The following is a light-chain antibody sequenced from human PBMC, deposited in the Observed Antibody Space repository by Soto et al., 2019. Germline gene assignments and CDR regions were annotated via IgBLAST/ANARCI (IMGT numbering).Light chain of an antibody. CDR1: SSDVGGYNY. CDR2: EVS. CDR3: SSYAGSNNPVI. Sequence: QSALTQPPSASGSPGQSVTISCTGTSSDVGGYNYVSWYQQHPGKAPKFLIFEVSRRPSGVPDRFSGSKSGNTASLTDSGLQVDDEADYYCSSYAGSNNPVIFGGGTKLTVL. V-gene: IGLV2-8*01. J-gene: IGLJ2*01.